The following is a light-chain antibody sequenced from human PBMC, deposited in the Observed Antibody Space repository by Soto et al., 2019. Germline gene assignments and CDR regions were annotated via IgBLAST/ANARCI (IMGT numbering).Light chain of an antibody. Sequence: DIQMTQSPSSLSASVGDRVTITCRASQSISSYLNWYQQKPGKAPKLLIYAASSLQSGVPSRFSGSGSGTDFTLTISSLPPEDFATYYWQQSYSTPNTFGQGTKLEIK. CDR1: QSISSY. J-gene: IGKJ2*01. V-gene: IGKV1-39*01. CDR3: QQSYSTPNT. CDR2: AAS.